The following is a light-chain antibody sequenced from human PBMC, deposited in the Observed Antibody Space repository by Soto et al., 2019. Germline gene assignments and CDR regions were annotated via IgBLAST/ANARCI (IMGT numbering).Light chain of an antibody. J-gene: IGLJ2*01. V-gene: IGLV1-44*01. CDR2: SNN. CDR1: SSNIGSNT. Sequence: QSVLTQPPSASGTPGQRVTISCSGSSSNIGSNTVNWYQQLPGTAPKLLIYSNNQRPSGVPDRFSGSKSGTSASLAISGLLSEDEADYYCAAWDDSLNVVLFGGGTKVTVL. CDR3: AAWDDSLNVVL.